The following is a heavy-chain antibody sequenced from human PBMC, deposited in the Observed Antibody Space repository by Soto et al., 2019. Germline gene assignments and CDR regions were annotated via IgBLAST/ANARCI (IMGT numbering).Heavy chain of an antibody. J-gene: IGHJ4*02. D-gene: IGHD2-2*01. Sequence: GGSLRLSCAASGFTFSSYAMSWVRQAPGKGLEWVSAISGSGGSTYYADSVKGRFTISRDNSKNTLYLQMNSLRAEDTAVYYCAKDSGIVVVPAAMFDVYWGQGTLVTVSS. V-gene: IGHV3-23*01. CDR2: ISGSGGST. CDR1: GFTFSSYA. CDR3: AKDSGIVVVPAAMFDVY.